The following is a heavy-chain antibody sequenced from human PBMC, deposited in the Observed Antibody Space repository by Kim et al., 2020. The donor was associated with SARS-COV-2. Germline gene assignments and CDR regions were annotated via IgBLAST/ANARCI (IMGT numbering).Heavy chain of an antibody. J-gene: IGHJ4*02. Sequence: SETLSLTCAVVGDSINSRNYWSWVRQSPGKGLEWIGEIFYSGATTYNPSVKRRVTISLDKAKNQFSLQLISVTAADTAVYFCARISSSSFDYWGQGIRVTVSS. V-gene: IGHV4-4*02. CDR3: ARISSSSFDY. D-gene: IGHD3-3*02. CDR2: IFYSGAT. CDR1: GDSINSRNY.